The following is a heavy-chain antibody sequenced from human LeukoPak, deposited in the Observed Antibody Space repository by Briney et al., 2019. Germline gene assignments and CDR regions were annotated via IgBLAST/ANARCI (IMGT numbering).Heavy chain of an antibody. D-gene: IGHD6-19*01. CDR3: ASRSSGWYGIDY. V-gene: IGHV3-11*06. J-gene: IGHJ4*02. CDR1: GFTFSDYY. Sequence: GGSLRLSCAASGFTFSDYYRSWIRQAPGKGLEGVSYISSSSSYTNYADSVKGRFTISRDNAKNSLYLQMNSLRAEDTAVYYCASRSSGWYGIDYWGQGTLVTVSS. CDR2: ISSSSSYT.